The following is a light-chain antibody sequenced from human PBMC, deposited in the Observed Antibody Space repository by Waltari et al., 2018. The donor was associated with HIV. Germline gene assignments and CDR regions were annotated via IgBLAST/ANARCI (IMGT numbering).Light chain of an antibody. CDR2: DVN. CDR3: CSYAGNYTLV. J-gene: IGLJ2*01. Sequence: QSALTQPRSVSGSPGHSVPVSCTGTSSDVGGYNYVPWYQQHPGKAPKLMIYDVNKRPSGVPDRFSGSKSGNTASLTISGLQAEDEADYYCCSYAGNYTLVFGGGTKLTVL. CDR1: SSDVGGYNY. V-gene: IGLV2-11*01.